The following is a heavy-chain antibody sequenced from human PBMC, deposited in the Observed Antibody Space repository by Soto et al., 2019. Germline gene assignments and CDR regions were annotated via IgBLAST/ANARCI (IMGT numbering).Heavy chain of an antibody. J-gene: IGHJ6*02. CDR2: IYYSGST. D-gene: IGHD3-22*01. CDR1: GGSISSYY. CDR3: ARHKPQYYYDSSGYYYVGDYYYYGMDV. Sequence: SETLSLTCTVSGGSISSYYWSWIRQPPGKGLEWIGYIYYSGSTNYNPSLKSRVTISVDTSKNQFSLKLSSVTAADTAVYYCARHKPQYYYDSSGYYYVGDYYYYGMDVWGQGTTVTVSS. V-gene: IGHV4-59*08.